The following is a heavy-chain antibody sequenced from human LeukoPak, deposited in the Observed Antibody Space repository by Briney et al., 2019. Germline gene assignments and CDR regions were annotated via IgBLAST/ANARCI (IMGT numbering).Heavy chain of an antibody. CDR1: GDSIRSGTYY. D-gene: IGHD3-10*01. J-gene: IGHJ4*02. CDR3: ARGGGATRIDY. CDR2: IYTSGST. Sequence: PSETLSLTCSVSGDSIRSGTYYWSWIRQPAGKGLEWIGRIYTSGSTSYDPALKSRVTISVDTSKNQFSLKLNSVTAADTAVYYCARGGGATRIDYWGQETLVTVSS. V-gene: IGHV4-61*02.